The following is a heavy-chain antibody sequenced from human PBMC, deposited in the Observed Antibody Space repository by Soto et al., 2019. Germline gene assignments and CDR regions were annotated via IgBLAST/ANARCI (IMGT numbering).Heavy chain of an antibody. J-gene: IGHJ4*02. CDR1: GFTVSSNY. V-gene: IGHV3-53*01. D-gene: IGHD1-26*01. CDR3: ARGDRRELLDY. Sequence: GSLRLSCAASGFTVSSNYMSWVRRAPGKGLEWVSVIYSGGSTYYADSVKGRFTISRDNSKNTLYLQMNSLRAEDTAVYYCARGDRRELLDYWGQGTLVTVSS. CDR2: IYSGGST.